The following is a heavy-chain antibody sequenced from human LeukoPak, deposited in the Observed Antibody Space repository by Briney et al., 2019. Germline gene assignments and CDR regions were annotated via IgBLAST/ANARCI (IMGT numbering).Heavy chain of an antibody. CDR1: GASINSYY. CDR2: IYYSGST. V-gene: IGHV4-59*01. J-gene: IGHJ4*02. CDR3: ARLLDY. Sequence: SETLSLTCTVSGASINSYYWSWIRQPPGKGLEWIGYIYYSGSTNYNPSLKSRVTISVDTSKNQFSLKLSSVTAADTAVYYCARLLDYWGQETLVTVSS.